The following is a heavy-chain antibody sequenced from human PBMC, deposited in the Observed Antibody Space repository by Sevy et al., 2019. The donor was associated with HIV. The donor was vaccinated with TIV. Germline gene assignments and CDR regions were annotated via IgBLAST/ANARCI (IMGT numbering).Heavy chain of an antibody. D-gene: IGHD3-16*02. J-gene: IGHJ3*02. Sequence: ASVKVSCKASGYTFTGYYMHWVRQAPGQGLEWMGRINPNSGGTNYAQKFQGRVTMTRDTSISTAHMELSRLRSDDTAVYYCAREMEDMITFGGVIATRASDAFDIWGQGTMVTVSS. CDR1: GYTFTGYY. CDR3: AREMEDMITFGGVIATRASDAFDI. V-gene: IGHV1-2*06. CDR2: INPNSGGT.